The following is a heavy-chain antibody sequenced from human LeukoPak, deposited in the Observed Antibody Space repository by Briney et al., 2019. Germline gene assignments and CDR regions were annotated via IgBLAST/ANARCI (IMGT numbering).Heavy chain of an antibody. J-gene: IGHJ4*02. Sequence: GASVKVSCKASGYTFSGFYIHWVRQAPGQGLEWMGWINPNSGVTNYAQKLQGRVTITRDTSIDTAYMQLSRLRSDDTAVYYCARARSVYYDSSGYPLDYWGQGTLVTVSS. CDR2: INPNSGVT. CDR1: GYTFSGFY. D-gene: IGHD3-22*01. V-gene: IGHV1-2*02. CDR3: ARARSVYYDSSGYPLDY.